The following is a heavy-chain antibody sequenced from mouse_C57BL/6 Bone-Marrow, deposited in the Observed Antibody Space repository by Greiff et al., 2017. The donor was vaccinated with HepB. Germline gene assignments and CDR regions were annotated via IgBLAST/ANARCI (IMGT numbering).Heavy chain of an antibody. Sequence: EVKLVESGGGLVKPGGSLKLSCAASGFTFSSYAMSWVRQTPEKRLEWVATISDGGSYTYYPDNVKGRFTISRDNAKNNLYLQMSHLKSEDTAMYYCAREGLYYSNFFFDYWGQGTTLTVSS. D-gene: IGHD2-5*01. CDR2: ISDGGSYT. CDR3: AREGLYYSNFFFDY. J-gene: IGHJ2*01. CDR1: GFTFSSYA. V-gene: IGHV5-4*01.